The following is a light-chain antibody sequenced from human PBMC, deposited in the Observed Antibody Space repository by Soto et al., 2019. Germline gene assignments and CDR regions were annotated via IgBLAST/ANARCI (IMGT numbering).Light chain of an antibody. V-gene: IGLV2-23*01. CDR2: EGI. Sequence: QSALPHPGSVSWSPGHSITISCTGTSSTVGGFNVVSWYQQHPGKAPKVIIYEGIKRPSGVSNRFSGSNSGSTASLTISGLQAEDEADYYCCSYVGATTYVFGTGTKVTVL. CDR3: CSYVGATTYV. CDR1: SSTVGGFNV. J-gene: IGLJ1*01.